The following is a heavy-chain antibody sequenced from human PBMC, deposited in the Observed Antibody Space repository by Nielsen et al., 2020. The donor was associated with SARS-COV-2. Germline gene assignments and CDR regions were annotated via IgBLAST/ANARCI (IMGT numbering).Heavy chain of an antibody. Sequence: GESLKISCAASGFTFSSYAMSWVRQAPGKGLEWVSAISGSGGSTYYADSVKGRFTISRDNSKNTLYLQMNSLRAEGTAVYYCAKGYSSSWYYFDYWGQGTLVTVSS. D-gene: IGHD6-13*01. J-gene: IGHJ4*02. CDR3: AKGYSSSWYYFDY. V-gene: IGHV3-23*01. CDR1: GFTFSSYA. CDR2: ISGSGGST.